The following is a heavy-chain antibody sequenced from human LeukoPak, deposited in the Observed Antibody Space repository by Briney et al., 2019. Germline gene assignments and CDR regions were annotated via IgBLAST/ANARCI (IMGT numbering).Heavy chain of an antibody. D-gene: IGHD1-26*01. CDR2: IYYSGST. Sequence: PSETLSLTCTVSGGSISSYYWSWIRQPPGKGLEWIGYIYYSGSTNYNPSLKSRVTISVDTSKNQFSLKLSSVTAADTAVYYCERVVHRDGSFYVFDYVGLGTMVMVPS. V-gene: IGHV4-59*01. CDR3: ERVVHRDGSFYVFDY. CDR1: GGSISSYY. J-gene: IGHJ4*02.